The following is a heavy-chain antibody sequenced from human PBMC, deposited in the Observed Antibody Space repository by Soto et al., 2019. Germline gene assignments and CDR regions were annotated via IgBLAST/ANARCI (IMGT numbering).Heavy chain of an antibody. D-gene: IGHD2-21*01. CDR3: ATQTGDSMGY. Sequence: EVQLVESGGGLVQPGGSLRLSCAASGCTFSYYSMNWVSQSPGKGLEWVSYISSGSSTTYYAHSVKGRFTISRANAKNSLYLQMNSLRPENVADYYCATQTGDSMGYWGQGTLVTVSS. V-gene: IGHV3-48*01. J-gene: IGHJ4*02. CDR2: ISSGSSTT. CDR1: GCTFSYYS.